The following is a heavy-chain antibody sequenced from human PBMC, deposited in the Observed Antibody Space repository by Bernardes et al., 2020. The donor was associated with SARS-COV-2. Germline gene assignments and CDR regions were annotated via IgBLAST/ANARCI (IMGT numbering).Heavy chain of an antibody. CDR2: INQAGSQR. D-gene: IGHD6-13*01. J-gene: IGHJ4*02. CDR3: AQHPSSSFDN. Sequence: GGSLRLSCAASGFTFSRYWMSWLRQAPGKGLEWVANINQAGSQRNYVDSLRGRFTIPRDNAANSLFLQLNSLRDEDTAIYYGAQHPSSSFDNWGQGTLVTVSS. CDR1: GFTFSRYW. V-gene: IGHV3-7*02.